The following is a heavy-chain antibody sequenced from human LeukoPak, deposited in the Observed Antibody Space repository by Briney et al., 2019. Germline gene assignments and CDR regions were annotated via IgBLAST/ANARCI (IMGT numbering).Heavy chain of an antibody. CDR1: GGSIDSRSYY. V-gene: IGHV4-31*03. J-gene: IGHJ4*01. CDR3: ARAGIAAAGTFDY. Sequence: PSESLSLTCTVSGGSIDSRSYYWSWIRQHPGKGLEWIGYIYYSGSTYYNPSLKSRFTISVDTSKNQFSLKLSSVTAADTAVYYCARAGIAAAGTFDYCGHGSLVSASS. CDR2: IYYSGST. D-gene: IGHD6-13*01.